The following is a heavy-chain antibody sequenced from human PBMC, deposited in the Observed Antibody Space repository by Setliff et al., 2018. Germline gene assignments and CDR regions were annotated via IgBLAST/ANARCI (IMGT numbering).Heavy chain of an antibody. CDR2: IRDKANRYTT. V-gene: IGHV3-72*01. Sequence: SLRLSGAASGFTFGDHFMDWVRQAPGKGLEWVGRIRDKANRYTTEYAAPVKGRFTIPRPDSEISMYLQMNSRETEDTAVYFCARGPRDGYNSGLDYWGQGALVTVSS. CDR3: ARGPRDGYNSGLDY. J-gene: IGHJ4*02. CDR1: GFTFGDHF. D-gene: IGHD5-12*01.